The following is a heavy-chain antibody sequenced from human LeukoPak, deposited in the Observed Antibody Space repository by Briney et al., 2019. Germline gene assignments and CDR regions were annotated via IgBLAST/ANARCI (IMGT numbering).Heavy chain of an antibody. CDR2: ISGSGYYS. J-gene: IGHJ4*02. Sequence: PGGSLRLSCAASEFTFDNYAMSWVRQAPGKGLEWVSVISGSGYYSYYADSVKGRFTISRDNSKNTLYLQMNSLRAEDTAVYYCARDKGGPFDYWGQGTLVTVSS. V-gene: IGHV3-23*01. D-gene: IGHD3-16*01. CDR3: ARDKGGPFDY. CDR1: EFTFDNYA.